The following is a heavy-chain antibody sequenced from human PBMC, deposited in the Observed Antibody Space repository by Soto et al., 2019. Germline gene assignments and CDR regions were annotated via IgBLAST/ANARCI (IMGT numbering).Heavy chain of an antibody. V-gene: IGHV4-59*08. D-gene: IGHD6-13*01. CDR1: GGSISSYY. Sequence: QVQLQESGPGLVKPSETLSLTCTVSGGSISSYYWSWIRQPPGKGLEWIGYIYYSGSTNYNPSLXSXVXIXLDTSKNQFPLKLSSVTAADTAVYYCARRYSSAFDIWGQGTMVTVSS. J-gene: IGHJ3*02. CDR3: ARRYSSAFDI. CDR2: IYYSGST.